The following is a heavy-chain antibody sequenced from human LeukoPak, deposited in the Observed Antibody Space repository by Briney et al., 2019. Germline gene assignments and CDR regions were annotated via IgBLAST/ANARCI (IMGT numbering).Heavy chain of an antibody. CDR2: IYYNGIT. Sequence: SETLSLTCTVSGGSISSGGNYWNWVRQHPERGLEWIGYIYYNGITYYNPSLKSRVIISIDTSKNQFSLRLRSVTVADTAVYYCPYDNWNYGGGGMDVWGRGTTVIVSS. V-gene: IGHV4-31*03. J-gene: IGHJ6*02. CDR1: GGSISSGGNY. CDR3: PYDNWNYGGGGMDV. D-gene: IGHD1-7*01.